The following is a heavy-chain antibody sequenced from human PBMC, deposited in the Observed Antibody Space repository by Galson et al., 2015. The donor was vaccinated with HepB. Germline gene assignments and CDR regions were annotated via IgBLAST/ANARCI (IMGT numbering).Heavy chain of an antibody. CDR1: GFTFSSYT. Sequence: SLRLSCAASGFTFSSYTMNWVRQAPGKGLESVSYISSTGTTMYYADSAKGRFTISRDNSKNTLYLQMNSLRAEDTAVYYCAKLPLAVAGVKYFQHWGQGTLVTVSS. D-gene: IGHD6-19*01. CDR3: AKLPLAVAGVKYFQH. CDR2: ISSTGTTM. V-gene: IGHV3-48*01. J-gene: IGHJ1*01.